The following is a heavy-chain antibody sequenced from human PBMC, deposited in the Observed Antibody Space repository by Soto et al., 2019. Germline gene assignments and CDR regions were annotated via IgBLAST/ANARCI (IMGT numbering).Heavy chain of an antibody. CDR1: GFTFDNYA. J-gene: IGHJ6*02. Sequence: PVGSLRLSCAASGFTFDNYARHWVRQAPGKGLEWVSGISWNSGTIGYADSVKGRFTISRDNAKNSLYLQMNSLRAEDTALYYCAKDLQYVDYVPLHFYGMDVWGQGTTVTVSS. V-gene: IGHV3-9*01. CDR3: AKDLQYVDYVPLHFYGMDV. D-gene: IGHD4-17*01. CDR2: ISWNSGTI.